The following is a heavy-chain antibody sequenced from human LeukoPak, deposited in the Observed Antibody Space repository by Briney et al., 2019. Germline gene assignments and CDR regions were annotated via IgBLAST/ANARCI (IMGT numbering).Heavy chain of an antibody. D-gene: IGHD3-10*01. Sequence: PGGSLRLSCSASGFTFSTSPMHWVRQAPGRRLEYVSGISSGGGITDYADSVKGRFIISRDNSKNTLYVQMSSLRVEDTAVHYCVKKFASGAYPYDYWGQGILVTVSS. V-gene: IGHV3-64*05. CDR2: ISSGGGIT. CDR3: VKKFASGAYPYDY. CDR1: GFTFSTSP. J-gene: IGHJ4*02.